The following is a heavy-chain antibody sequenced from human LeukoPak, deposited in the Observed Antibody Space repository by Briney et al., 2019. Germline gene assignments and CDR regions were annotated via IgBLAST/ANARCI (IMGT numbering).Heavy chain of an antibody. J-gene: IGHJ6*03. CDR2: ISAYNGNT. CDR1: GYTFTSYG. CDR3: ARYDFWSGYYMDV. V-gene: IGHV1-18*01. Sequence: ASVKVSCKASGYTFTSYGISWVRQAPGQGLEWMGWISAYNGNTNYAQKFQGRVTITRNTSISTAYMELSSLRSEDTAVYYCARYDFWSGYYMDVWGKGTTVTVSS. D-gene: IGHD3-3*01.